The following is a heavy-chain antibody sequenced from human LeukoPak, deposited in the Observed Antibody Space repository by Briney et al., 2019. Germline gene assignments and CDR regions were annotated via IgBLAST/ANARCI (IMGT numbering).Heavy chain of an antibody. CDR2: ISSSSSYI. V-gene: IGHV3-21*01. Sequence: GSLRLSCAASGFTFSSYSMNWVRQAPGKGLEWVSSISSSSSYIYYADSVKGRFTISRDNAKNSLYLQMNSLRAEDTAVYYCARDEMVRGVGFSKVWGQGTLVTVSS. CDR3: ARDEMVRGVGFSKV. J-gene: IGHJ4*02. CDR1: GFTFSSYS. D-gene: IGHD3-10*01.